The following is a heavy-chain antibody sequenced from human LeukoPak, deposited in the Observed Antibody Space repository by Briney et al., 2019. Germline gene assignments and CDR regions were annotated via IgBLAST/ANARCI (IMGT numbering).Heavy chain of an antibody. CDR1: GFTFSNFA. CDR3: AKVYSRSAWYLFDH. J-gene: IGHJ4*02. Sequence: PGGSLRLSCAASGFTFSNFAMSWVRQAPGKGLEWVSAISDSGGSTYYADSVKGRFTISRDYFKNTLYLQVNSLRAEDTAVYYCAKVYSRSAWYLFDHWGQGTLVTVSS. V-gene: IGHV3-23*01. CDR2: ISDSGGST. D-gene: IGHD6-19*01.